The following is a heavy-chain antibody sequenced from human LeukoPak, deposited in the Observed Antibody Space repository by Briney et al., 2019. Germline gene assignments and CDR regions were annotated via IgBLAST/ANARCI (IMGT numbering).Heavy chain of an antibody. V-gene: IGHV3-7*01. J-gene: IGHJ4*02. Sequence: GGSLRLSCAASGFTFPNYWMSWVRQAPGKGPEWVANIKQDGSETYYLDSVRGRFTVSRDNAKNSLYLQMNSLRAEDTAVYYCARDPQFSYDDSGTFDSWGQGALVTVSS. CDR2: IKQDGSET. CDR1: GFTFPNYW. D-gene: IGHD3-9*01. CDR3: ARDPQFSYDDSGTFDS.